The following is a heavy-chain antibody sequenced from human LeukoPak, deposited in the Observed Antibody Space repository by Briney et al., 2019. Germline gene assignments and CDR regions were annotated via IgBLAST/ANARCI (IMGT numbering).Heavy chain of an antibody. CDR3: AGWELGYYFDY. CDR1: GFTVSSNY. CDR2: IYSGGST. V-gene: IGHV3-66*01. Sequence: GGSLGLSCAASGFTVSSNYMSWVRQAPGKGLEWVSVIYSGGSTYYADSVKGRFTISRDNSKNTLYLQMNSLRAEDTAVYYCAGWELGYYFDYWGQGTLVTVSS. J-gene: IGHJ4*02. D-gene: IGHD1-26*01.